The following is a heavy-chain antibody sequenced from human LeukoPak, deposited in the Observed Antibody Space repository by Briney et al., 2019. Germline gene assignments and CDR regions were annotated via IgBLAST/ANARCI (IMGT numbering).Heavy chain of an antibody. D-gene: IGHD6-19*01. Sequence: SSETLSLTCAVYGGSFSGYYWSWIRQPPGKGLEWIGEINHSGSTNYNPSLKSRVTISVDTSKNQFSLKLSSVTAADTAVYYCARTRKQWLDYYFDYWGQRTLVTVSS. J-gene: IGHJ4*02. CDR2: INHSGST. CDR1: GGSFSGYY. V-gene: IGHV4-34*01. CDR3: ARTRKQWLDYYFDY.